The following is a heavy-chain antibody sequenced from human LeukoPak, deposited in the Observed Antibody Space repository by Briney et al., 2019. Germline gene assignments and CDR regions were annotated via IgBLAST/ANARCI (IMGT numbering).Heavy chain of an antibody. J-gene: IGHJ4*02. D-gene: IGHD3-3*01. CDR1: GFTFSSYW. V-gene: IGHV3-7*01. CDR3: ASPPQRFWGWFFDY. Sequence: GGSLRLSCAASGFTFSSYWMSWVRQAPGKGLEWVANIKQDGSEKYYVDSVKGRFTISRDNAKNSLYLQMNSLRAEDTAVYYCASPPQRFWGWFFDYWARETLVPVSS. CDR2: IKQDGSEK.